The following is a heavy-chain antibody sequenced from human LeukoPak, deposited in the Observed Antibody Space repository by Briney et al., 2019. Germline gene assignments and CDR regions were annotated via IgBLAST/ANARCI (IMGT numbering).Heavy chain of an antibody. V-gene: IGHV3-11*04. D-gene: IGHD6-6*01. Sequence: GGSLRLSCAASGFTFSDYYMSWIRQAPGKGLEWVSYISSSGSTIYYADSVKGRFTISRDNAKNSLYLQMNSLRAEDTAVYYCARGKYSSSWRAFDIWGQGTKVTVSS. CDR2: ISSSGSTI. CDR1: GFTFSDYY. CDR3: ARGKYSSSWRAFDI. J-gene: IGHJ3*02.